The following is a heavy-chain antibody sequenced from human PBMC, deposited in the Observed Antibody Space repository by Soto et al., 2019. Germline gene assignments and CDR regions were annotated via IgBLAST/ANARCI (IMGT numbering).Heavy chain of an antibody. CDR1: GFTFSTYN. CDR3: ARGRRFDN. Sequence: VQLVESGGGLVQPGGSLRLSCAASGFTFSTYNMNWVRRAPGKGLEWVSYISSGSSTIFYADSVMGRFAISRDNAANSLYLQMNSLRDEDTAVYYCARGRRFDNWGQGTLVTVSS. V-gene: IGHV3-48*02. CDR2: ISSGSSTI. J-gene: IGHJ4*02.